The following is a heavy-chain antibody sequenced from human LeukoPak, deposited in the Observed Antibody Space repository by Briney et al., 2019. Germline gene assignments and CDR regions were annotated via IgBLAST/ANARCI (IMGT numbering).Heavy chain of an antibody. J-gene: IGHJ3*02. D-gene: IGHD5-24*01. V-gene: IGHV3-9*01. CDR3: ARDRRRWVQFGLDAFDI. CDR1: GFTFDDYA. CDR2: ISWNSGSI. Sequence: GGSLRLSCAASGFTFDDYAMHWVRQAPGKGLEWVSGISWNSGSIGYADSVKGRFTISRDNAKNSLYLQMNSLRAEDTAVYYCARDRRRWVQFGLDAFDIWGQGTMVTVSS.